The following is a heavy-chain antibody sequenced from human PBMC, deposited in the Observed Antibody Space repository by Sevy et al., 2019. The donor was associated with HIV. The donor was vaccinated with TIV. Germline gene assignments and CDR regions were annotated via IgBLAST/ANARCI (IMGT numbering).Heavy chain of an antibody. V-gene: IGHV3-23*01. Sequence: GGSLRLSCAASGFTFAKYSMSWVRQAPGKGLEWVSTFSFGCGRINYADSVKGRFTISRDDSKNTLFLQMNSVRAEDKATYFCAREGCSQPHDYWGQGTLVTVSS. D-gene: IGHD2-8*01. CDR1: GFTFAKYS. J-gene: IGHJ4*02. CDR3: AREGCSQPHDY. CDR2: FSFGCGRI.